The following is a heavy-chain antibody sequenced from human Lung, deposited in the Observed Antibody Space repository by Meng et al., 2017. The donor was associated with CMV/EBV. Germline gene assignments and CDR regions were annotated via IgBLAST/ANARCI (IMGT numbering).Heavy chain of an antibody. CDR1: GFTFSSYS. D-gene: IGHD2-2*01. Sequence: SXAASGFTFSSYSMNWVRQAPGKGLEWVSSISSSSSYIYYADSVKGRFTISRDNAKNSLYLQMNSLRAEDTAVYYCARGCSSTSCYSDAFDIWGKGTXVTVAS. CDR3: ARGCSSTSCYSDAFDI. V-gene: IGHV3-21*01. CDR2: ISSSSSYI. J-gene: IGHJ3*02.